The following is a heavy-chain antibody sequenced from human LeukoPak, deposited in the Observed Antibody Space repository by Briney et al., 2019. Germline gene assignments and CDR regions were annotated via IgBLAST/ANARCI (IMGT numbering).Heavy chain of an antibody. CDR1: GGSFSGYY. CDR3: ARVYRSSWTTRGMGAFDI. V-gene: IGHV4-34*01. J-gene: IGHJ3*02. CDR2: INHSGST. Sequence: SETLSLTCAVYGGSFSGYYWSWIRQPPGKGLEWIGEINHSGSTNYNPSLKSRVTISVDTSKNQFSLKLSSVTAADTAVYYCARVYRSSWTTRGMGAFDIWGQGTMVTVSS. D-gene: IGHD6-13*01.